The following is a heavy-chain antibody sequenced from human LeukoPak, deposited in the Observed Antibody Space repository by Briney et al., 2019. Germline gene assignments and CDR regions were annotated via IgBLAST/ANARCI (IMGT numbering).Heavy chain of an antibody. CDR2: ISGSGGST. CDR3: AKAAFYSYFDY. J-gene: IGHJ4*02. Sequence: PGGSLRLSCAVSGFTVSSNYMSWVRQAPGKGLEWVSAISGSGGSTYYADSVKGRFTISRDNSKNTLYLQMNSLRAEDTAVYYCAKAAFYSYFDYWGQGTLVTVSS. CDR1: GFTVSSNY. D-gene: IGHD2-15*01. V-gene: IGHV3-23*01.